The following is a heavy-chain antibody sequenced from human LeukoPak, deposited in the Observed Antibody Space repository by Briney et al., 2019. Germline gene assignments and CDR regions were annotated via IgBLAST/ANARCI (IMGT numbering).Heavy chain of an antibody. CDR1: GYTFTTYD. CDR3: ARTGATTDAFDI. D-gene: IGHD1-26*01. J-gene: IGHJ3*02. Sequence: GASVKVSCKPSGYTFTTYDINWVRQATGQGREWMGWMNPSSRYTGYAQKFQGRVTISRNTSINTAYMELSSLSSEDTAVYYCARTGATTDAFDIWGQGTMVTVSS. CDR2: MNPSSRYT. V-gene: IGHV1-8*03.